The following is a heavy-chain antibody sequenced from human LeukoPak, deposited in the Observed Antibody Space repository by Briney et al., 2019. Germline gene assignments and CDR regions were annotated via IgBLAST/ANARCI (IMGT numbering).Heavy chain of an antibody. V-gene: IGHV4-34*01. Sequence: SETLSLTCAVYGGSFSGYYWSWIRQPPGRGLEWIGEINHSGSTNYNPSLKSRVTISVDTSKNQFSLKLSSVTAADTAVYYCARQWGHYDFWSGYQYYFDYWGQGTLVTVSS. CDR1: GGSFSGYY. CDR2: INHSGST. CDR3: ARQWGHYDFWSGYQYYFDY. D-gene: IGHD3-3*01. J-gene: IGHJ4*02.